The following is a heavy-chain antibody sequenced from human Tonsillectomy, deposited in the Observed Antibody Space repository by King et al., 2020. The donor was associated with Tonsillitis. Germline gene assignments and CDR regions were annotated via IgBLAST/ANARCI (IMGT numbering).Heavy chain of an antibody. J-gene: IGHJ4*02. V-gene: IGHV3-30*18. Sequence: VQLVESGGGVVQPGRSLRLSCAASGFTFSSYGMHWVRQAPGKGLEWVAVISYDGSNKYFADSVKGRFTISRDNSKNTLYLQMNSLRAEDTAVYYCAKAPLDSSDYQPAYWGQGTLVTVSS. CDR2: ISYDGSNK. D-gene: IGHD3-22*01. CDR1: GFTFSSYG. CDR3: AKAPLDSSDYQPAY.